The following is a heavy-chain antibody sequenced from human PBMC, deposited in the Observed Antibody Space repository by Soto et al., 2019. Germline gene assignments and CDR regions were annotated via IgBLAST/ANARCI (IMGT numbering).Heavy chain of an antibody. J-gene: IGHJ5*02. V-gene: IGHV2-5*02. CDR2: IYCDDDK. CDR1: GFSLSTSGVG. CDR3: AHSRRVVPAAIDWFDP. Sequence: QITLKESGPTLVKPTQTLTLTCTFSGFSLSTSGVGVGWIRQPPGKALEWLALIYCDDDKRYSPSLKSRLTITKDTSKTQVVLTMTNMDPVDTATYYCAHSRRVVPAAIDWFDPWGQGTLVTVSS. D-gene: IGHD2-2*01.